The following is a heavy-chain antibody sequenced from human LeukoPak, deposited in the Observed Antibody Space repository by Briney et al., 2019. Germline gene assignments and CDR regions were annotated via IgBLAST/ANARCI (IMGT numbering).Heavy chain of an antibody. Sequence: SETLSLTCTVSGGSISSYYWSWIRQPAGKGLEWIGRIYTSGSTNYNPSLKSRVTMSVDTSKNQFSLKLSSVTAADTAVYYCARPGCSSTSCYAGPYYFDYWGQGTLVTVSS. V-gene: IGHV4-4*07. J-gene: IGHJ4*02. D-gene: IGHD2-2*01. CDR2: IYTSGST. CDR1: GGSISSYY. CDR3: ARPGCSSTSCYAGPYYFDY.